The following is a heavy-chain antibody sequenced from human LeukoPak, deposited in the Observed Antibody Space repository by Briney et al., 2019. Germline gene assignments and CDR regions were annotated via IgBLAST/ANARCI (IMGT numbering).Heavy chain of an antibody. Sequence: SETLSLTCTVSGGSISSHYWSWIRQPPGKGLEWIGYIYYSGSTNYNPSLKSRVTISVDTSKNQFSLRLSSVTAADTAAYYCAREESMVRGTSWFDPWGQGTLVTVSP. CDR2: IYYSGST. CDR3: AREESMVRGTSWFDP. CDR1: GGSISSHY. J-gene: IGHJ5*02. D-gene: IGHD3-10*01. V-gene: IGHV4-59*11.